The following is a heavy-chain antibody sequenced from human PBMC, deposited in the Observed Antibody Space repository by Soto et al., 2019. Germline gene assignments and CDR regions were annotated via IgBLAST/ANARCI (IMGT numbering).Heavy chain of an antibody. V-gene: IGHV1-8*01. CDR3: AGSRFSSIWAYYYYGMDV. D-gene: IGHD6-13*01. Sequence: ASVKVSCKASGYTFTSYDINWVRQATGQGLEWMGWMNPNSGNTGYAQKFQGRVTMTRNTSISTAYMELSSLRSEDTAVYYCAGSRFSSIWAYYYYGMDVWGQGTTVTVSS. CDR1: GYTFTSYD. J-gene: IGHJ6*02. CDR2: MNPNSGNT.